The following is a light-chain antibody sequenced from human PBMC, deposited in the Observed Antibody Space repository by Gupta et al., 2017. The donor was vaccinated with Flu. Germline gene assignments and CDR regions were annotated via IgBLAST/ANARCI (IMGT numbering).Light chain of an antibody. CDR2: EVT. Sequence: QSALTQPASVSGSPGQSITISCTGTSSDVGGYNYVSWYRQHPGKAPKLMIYEVTNRPSGVSNRFSGSKSGNTASLTISGLQAEDEADYFCGSYTTSSTVVFGGGTKLTVL. CDR1: SSDVGGYNY. V-gene: IGLV2-14*01. CDR3: GSYTTSSTVV. J-gene: IGLJ3*02.